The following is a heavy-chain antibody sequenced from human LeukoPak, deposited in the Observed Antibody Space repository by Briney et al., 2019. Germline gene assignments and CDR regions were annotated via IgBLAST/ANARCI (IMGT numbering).Heavy chain of an antibody. CDR2: IYPGDSDT. J-gene: IGHJ4*02. CDR3: ATSGWLVMRGFDY. V-gene: IGHV5-51*01. Sequence: GESLKIPCKGSGYSFTSYWIGWVRQIPGKGLEWMGIIYPGDSDTRYSPSFQGQVTISADKSISTAYLQWSSLKASDTAMYYCATSGWLVMRGFDYWGQGALVTVSS. CDR1: GYSFTSYW. D-gene: IGHD6-19*01.